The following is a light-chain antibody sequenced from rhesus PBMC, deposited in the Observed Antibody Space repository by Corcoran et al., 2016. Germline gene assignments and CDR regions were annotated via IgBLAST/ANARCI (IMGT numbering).Light chain of an antibody. CDR3: QKYNTSPRT. CDR1: QSVGSS. CDR2: GAS. Sequence: QVILTQSPATLSLSPGERATLSCRASQSVGSSLAWYQQKPGQAPGLLTYGASSRATAIPDRFSGSGSGTEFTLTISSLEPEDFAVYYCQKYNTSPRTVGQGTKVEIK. J-gene: IGKJ1*01. V-gene: IGKV3-53*01.